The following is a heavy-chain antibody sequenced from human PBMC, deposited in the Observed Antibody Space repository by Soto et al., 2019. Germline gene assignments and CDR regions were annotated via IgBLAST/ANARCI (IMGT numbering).Heavy chain of an antibody. D-gene: IGHD1-26*01. CDR1: GYSISSGYY. J-gene: IGHJ4*02. CDR2: IYHSGST. CDR3: ARDGPAFSGSYYLY. V-gene: IGHV4-38-2*02. Sequence: PSQTLSLTCAVSGYSISSGYYSGWIRQPPGKGLEWIGSIYHSGSTYYNPSLTSRVTISVDTSKNQFSLKLSSVTAADTAVYYCARDGPAFSGSYYLYWGQGTLVTVSS.